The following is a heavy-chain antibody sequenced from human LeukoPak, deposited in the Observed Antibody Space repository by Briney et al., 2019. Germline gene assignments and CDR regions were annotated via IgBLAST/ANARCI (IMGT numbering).Heavy chain of an antibody. D-gene: IGHD3-10*01. Sequence: SETLSLTCTVSGGSISSYYWSWIRQPPGEGLEWVGYIYYSGSTNYNPSLKSRVTISVDTSKNQFSLKLSSVTAADTAVYYCARDRGYYGSGSYYQFDYWGQGTLVTVSS. CDR2: IYYSGST. CDR1: GGSISSYY. CDR3: ARDRGYYGSGSYYQFDY. V-gene: IGHV4-59*01. J-gene: IGHJ4*02.